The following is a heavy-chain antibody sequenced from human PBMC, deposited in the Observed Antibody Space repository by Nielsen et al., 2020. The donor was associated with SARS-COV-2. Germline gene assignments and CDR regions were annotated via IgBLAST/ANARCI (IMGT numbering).Heavy chain of an antibody. D-gene: IGHD3-10*01. CDR3: ARVFADSNYYGSGRHDY. J-gene: IGHJ4*02. CDR1: GGSISSYY. Sequence: SETLSLTCTVSGGSISSYYWGWIRQPPGKGLEWIGSIYYSGSTYYNPSLKSRVTISVDTSKNQFSLKLSSVTAADTAVYYCARVFADSNYYGSGRHDYWGQGTLVTVSS. V-gene: IGHV4-39*01. CDR2: IYYSGST.